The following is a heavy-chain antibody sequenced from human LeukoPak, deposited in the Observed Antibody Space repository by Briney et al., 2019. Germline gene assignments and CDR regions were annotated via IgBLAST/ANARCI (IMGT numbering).Heavy chain of an antibody. V-gene: IGHV1-2*02. CDR3: ARGYFGLSSSYSWGPGWFDP. J-gene: IGHJ5*02. Sequence: GASVRVSCKASGYTFTGYYMHWVRQAPGQGLEWMGWINPNSGGTNYAQKFQGRVTMTRDTSISTAYMELSRLRSEDTAVYYCARGYFGLSSSYSWGPGWFDPWGQGTLVTVSS. CDR1: GYTFTGYY. D-gene: IGHD6-13*01. CDR2: INPNSGGT.